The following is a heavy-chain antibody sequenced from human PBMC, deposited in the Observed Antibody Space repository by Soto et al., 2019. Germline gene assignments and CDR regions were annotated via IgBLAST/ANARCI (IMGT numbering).Heavy chain of an antibody. CDR1: GYAFTTYG. Sequence: QVHLVQSGAEVKKPGASVKVSCQASGYAFTTYGITWVRQAPGQGLEWMGWISAHNGNTNYAQKLQGRVTVTRDTSTSTAYMELRSLRYDVTAVDYCARGRYGDYWGQGALVTVSS. CDR2: ISAHNGNT. CDR3: ARGRYGDY. V-gene: IGHV1-18*01. D-gene: IGHD1-1*01. J-gene: IGHJ4*02.